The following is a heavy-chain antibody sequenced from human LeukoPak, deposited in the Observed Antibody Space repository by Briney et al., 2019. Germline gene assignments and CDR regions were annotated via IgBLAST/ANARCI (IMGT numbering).Heavy chain of an antibody. CDR1: GGSISSSSYY. Sequence: SETLSLTCTVSGGSISSSSYYWGWIRQPPGKGLEWIGSIYYSGSTYYNPSLKSRVTISVDTSKNQFSLKLSSVTAADTAVYYCASRYYYDSSGYTRWGKGTLVTVS. CDR2: IYYSGST. J-gene: IGHJ4*02. D-gene: IGHD3-22*01. CDR3: ASRYYYDSSGYTR. V-gene: IGHV4-39*01.